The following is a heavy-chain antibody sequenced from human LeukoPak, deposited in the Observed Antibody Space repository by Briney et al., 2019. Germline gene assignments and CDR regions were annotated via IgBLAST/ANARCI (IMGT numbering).Heavy chain of an antibody. CDR3: ARVGGITLALAPSPFPDYNYYYMDV. J-gene: IGHJ6*03. Sequence: GGSLRLSCAASGFTFSSYNMNWVRQAPGKGLEWVSSISSTSSYINHADSVKGRFTISRDKAKNSLYLQMNSLRAEDTAVYYCARVGGITLALAPSPFPDYNYYYMDVWGKGTTVTVSS. V-gene: IGHV3-21*01. D-gene: IGHD3-10*01. CDR1: GFTFSSYN. CDR2: ISSTSSYI.